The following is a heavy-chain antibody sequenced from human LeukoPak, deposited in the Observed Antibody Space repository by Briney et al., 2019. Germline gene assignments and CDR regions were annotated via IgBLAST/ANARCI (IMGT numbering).Heavy chain of an antibody. CDR3: AKDFTTVTTVGDAFDI. D-gene: IGHD1-1*01. V-gene: IGHV3-30*02. CDR2: IRYDGSNK. CDR1: GFTFSSYG. Sequence: GGSLRLSCAASGFTFSSYGRHWVRQAPGKGPEWMAFIRYDGSNKYYGDSVKGRLAISRDNSKNTLYLQMNSLRAEDTAVYYCAKDFTTVTTVGDAFDIWGQGTMVTVSS. J-gene: IGHJ3*02.